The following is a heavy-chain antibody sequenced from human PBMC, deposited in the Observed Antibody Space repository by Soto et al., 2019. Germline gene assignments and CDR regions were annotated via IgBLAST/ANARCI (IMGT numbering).Heavy chain of an antibody. CDR2: TYYRSKWYN. D-gene: IGHD6-6*01. V-gene: IGHV6-1*01. CDR3: ARDRPPPYSSSSGGEYYYYMDV. J-gene: IGHJ6*03. Sequence: QSQTLSLTCAISGDSVSSNSAAWNWIGQSPSRGLEWLGRTYYRSKWYNDYAVSVKSRITINPDTSKNQFSLQLNSVTPEDTAVYYCARDRPPPYSSSSGGEYYYYMDVWGKGTTVTVSS. CDR1: GDSVSSNSAA.